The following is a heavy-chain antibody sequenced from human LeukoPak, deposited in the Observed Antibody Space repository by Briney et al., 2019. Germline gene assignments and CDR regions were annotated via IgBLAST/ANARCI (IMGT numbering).Heavy chain of an antibody. V-gene: IGHV3-48*03. CDR3: AELGITMIGGV. J-gene: IGHJ6*04. CDR2: ISGSGGST. Sequence: GGSLRLSCAASGFTFKTYDMSWVRQAPGKGLEWVSAISGSGGSTYYADSVKGRFTISRDNAKNSLYLQMNSLRAEDTAVYYCAELGITMIGGVWGKGTTVTISS. CDR1: GFTFKTYD. D-gene: IGHD3-10*02.